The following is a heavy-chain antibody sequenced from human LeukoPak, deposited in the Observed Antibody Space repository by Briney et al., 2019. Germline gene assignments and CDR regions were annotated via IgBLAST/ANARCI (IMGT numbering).Heavy chain of an antibody. Sequence: PGGSLRLSCAASGITFSSYGMSWVRQAPGKGLEWVSSISSTGGTTYYADSVKGRFTISRDNSKNTLYLQMNSLRAEDTAIYYCAKDQVVPFDYWGQGTLVTVSS. CDR3: AKDQVVPFDY. J-gene: IGHJ4*02. D-gene: IGHD2-2*01. V-gene: IGHV3-23*01. CDR1: GITFSSYG. CDR2: ISSTGGTT.